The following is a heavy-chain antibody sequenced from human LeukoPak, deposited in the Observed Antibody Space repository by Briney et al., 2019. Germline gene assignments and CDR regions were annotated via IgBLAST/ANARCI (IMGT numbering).Heavy chain of an antibody. CDR1: GGSISGYS. Sequence: SETLSLTCTVSGGSISGYSWSWIRQPPGKGLECIGYIYYSGSTNYNPSLKSRVTMSVDMSKNQFSLSLSSVTAADTAVYYCARAKLRNWFDPWGQGTLVTVSS. D-gene: IGHD1-1*01. V-gene: IGHV4-59*01. J-gene: IGHJ5*02. CDR3: ARAKLRNWFDP. CDR2: IYYSGST.